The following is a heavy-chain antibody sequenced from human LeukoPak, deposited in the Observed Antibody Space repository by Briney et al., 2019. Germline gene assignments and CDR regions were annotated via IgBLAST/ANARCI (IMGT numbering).Heavy chain of an antibody. CDR2: IYYSGST. CDR1: GGSISSYY. V-gene: IGHV4-59*08. J-gene: IGHJ3*02. CDR3: ARPSGRDAFDI. Sequence: PSETLSLTCTVSGGSISSYYWSWIRQPPGKGLEWIGYIYYSGSTNYNPSLKSRVTISVDTSKNQFSLKLSSVTAADTAVYYCARPSGRDAFDIWGQGTMVTVSS. D-gene: IGHD3-10*01.